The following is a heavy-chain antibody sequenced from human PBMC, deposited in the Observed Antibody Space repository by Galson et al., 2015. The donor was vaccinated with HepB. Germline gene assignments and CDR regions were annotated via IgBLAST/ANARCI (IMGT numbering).Heavy chain of an antibody. Sequence: SVKVSCKASGYTFTSYYMHWVRQAPGQGLEWMGIINPSGGSTSYAQKFQGRVTMTRDTSTSTVYMELSSLRSEDTAVYYCARAQTYSSGHRTGWFDPWGQGTLVTVSS. D-gene: IGHD6-19*01. CDR1: GYTFTSYY. J-gene: IGHJ5*02. V-gene: IGHV1-46*01. CDR2: INPSGGST. CDR3: ARAQTYSSGHRTGWFDP.